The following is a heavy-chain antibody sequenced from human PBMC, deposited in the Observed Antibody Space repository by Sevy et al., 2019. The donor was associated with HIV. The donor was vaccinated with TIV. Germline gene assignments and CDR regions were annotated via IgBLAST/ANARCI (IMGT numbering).Heavy chain of an antibody. CDR1: GFTFSSHS. Sequence: GGSLRLSCAASGFTFSSHSMNWVRQAPVKGLEWVSSISSSSSYIYYADSVKGRFTISRDNAKNSLYLQMNSLRAEDTAVYYCARLEYVSTSGAFDIWGQGTMVTVSS. CDR3: ARLEYVSTSGAFDI. V-gene: IGHV3-21*01. D-gene: IGHD6-6*01. J-gene: IGHJ3*02. CDR2: ISSSSSYI.